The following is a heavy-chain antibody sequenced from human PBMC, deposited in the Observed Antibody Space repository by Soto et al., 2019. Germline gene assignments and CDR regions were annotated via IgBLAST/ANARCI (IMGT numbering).Heavy chain of an antibody. Sequence: QVQLQESGPGLVKPSQTLSLTCTVSGGSISSGGYYWSWIRQHPGKGLEWIGYIYYSGSTYYNPSRKCRVTKSVDTSKNQFSLKLSSVTAADTAVYYCARADDYGDSYWYFDLWGRGTLVTVSS. V-gene: IGHV4-31*03. CDR1: GGSISSGGYY. CDR3: ARADDYGDSYWYFDL. D-gene: IGHD4-17*01. J-gene: IGHJ2*01. CDR2: IYYSGST.